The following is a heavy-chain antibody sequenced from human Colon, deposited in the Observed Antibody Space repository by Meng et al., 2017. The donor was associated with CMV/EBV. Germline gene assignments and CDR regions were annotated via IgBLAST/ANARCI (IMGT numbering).Heavy chain of an antibody. J-gene: IGHJ5*02. CDR1: GYTFTDYY. CDR2: INSISGDT. CDR3: GRDRHLDP. Sequence: QVQLVQSGAEVKKPGASVQVSCKTSGYTFTDYYIHWVRQAPGQGLEWMGWINSISGDTNYAQKFQGRVTMTRDTSITTAYMELNSLKSDDTAVYYCGRDRHLDPWGQGTLVTVSS. D-gene: IGHD3-3*02. V-gene: IGHV1-2*02.